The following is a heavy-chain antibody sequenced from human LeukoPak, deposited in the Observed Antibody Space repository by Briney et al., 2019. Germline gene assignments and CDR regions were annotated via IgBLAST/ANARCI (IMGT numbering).Heavy chain of an antibody. J-gene: IGHJ4*02. CDR1: GGSISSSSYY. CDR2: IYYSGST. CDR3: ARRRYDASGYYPSRGRYFDY. V-gene: IGHV4-39*07. Sequence: PSETLSLTCTVSGGSISSSSYYWGWIRQPPGKGLEWIGSIYYSGSTYYNPSLKSRVTISVDTSKNQFSLELTSVTAADTAVYYCARRRYDASGYYPSRGRYFDYWGQGTLVTVSS. D-gene: IGHD3-22*01.